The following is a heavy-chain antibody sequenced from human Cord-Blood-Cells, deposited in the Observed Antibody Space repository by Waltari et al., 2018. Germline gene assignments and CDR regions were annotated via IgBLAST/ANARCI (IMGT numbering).Heavy chain of an antibody. Sequence: QVQLVASGRGVVQPGRSLRLSCSASGFTFSRYAFHWVRPAPGKGLEWVAVISYDGSNTYYADSVKGRFTISRDNSKNTLYLQMNSLRAEDTAVYYCARDVRSSSSWYWYFDLWGRGTLVTVSS. CDR1: GFTFSRYA. CDR3: ARDVRSSSSWYWYFDL. J-gene: IGHJ2*01. CDR2: ISYDGSNT. D-gene: IGHD6-13*01. V-gene: IGHV3-30-3*01.